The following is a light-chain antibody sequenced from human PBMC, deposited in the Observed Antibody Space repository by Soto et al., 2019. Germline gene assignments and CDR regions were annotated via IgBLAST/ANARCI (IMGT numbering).Light chain of an antibody. J-gene: IGKJ4*01. Sequence: EIVMTQSPVTLSLSPGERATLSCRASQSVSSYLAWYQQKPGQAPRLLVYDVSNRATGVPARFSGSGSGTDFTLTISNLEPEDFAVYYCQQYISWPLTFGGGTKVDIK. CDR2: DVS. V-gene: IGKV3-11*01. CDR3: QQYISWPLT. CDR1: QSVSSY.